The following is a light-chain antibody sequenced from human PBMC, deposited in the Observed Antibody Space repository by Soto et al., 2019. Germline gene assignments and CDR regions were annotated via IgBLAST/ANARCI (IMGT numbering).Light chain of an antibody. CDR2: GAS. J-gene: IGKJ5*01. CDR3: QQYDNWTST. V-gene: IGKV3-15*01. Sequence: EIVMTQSPATLSVSPGERATLSCRASQSVSSKLAWYQQKPGQAPRLLIYGASTRATGIPARFSGSGSGTEFTLTISSLQSEDFAVFYCQQYDNWTSTFCHGTRLEIK. CDR1: QSVSSK.